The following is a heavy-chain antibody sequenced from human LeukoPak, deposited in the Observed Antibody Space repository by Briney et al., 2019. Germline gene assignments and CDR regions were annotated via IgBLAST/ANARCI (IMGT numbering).Heavy chain of an antibody. Sequence: SETLSLTCAVSGGSISSGVYSWSWIRQPPGKGLEWIGYIYHSGSTYYNPSLKSRVTISVDRSKNQFSLKLSSVTAADTAVYYCARLAQHCSSTSCYSRYNWFDPWGQGTLVTVSS. D-gene: IGHD2-2*01. J-gene: IGHJ5*02. V-gene: IGHV4-30-2*01. CDR2: IYHSGST. CDR3: ARLAQHCSSTSCYSRYNWFDP. CDR1: GGSISSGVYS.